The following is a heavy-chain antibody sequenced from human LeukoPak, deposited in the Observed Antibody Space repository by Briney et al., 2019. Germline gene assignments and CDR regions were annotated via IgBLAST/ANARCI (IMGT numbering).Heavy chain of an antibody. D-gene: IGHD5-24*01. CDR1: GFTFSSYW. CDR3: VRDNAYKFDY. J-gene: IGHJ4*02. Sequence: GGSLRLSCAVSGFTFSSYWMNWVRQVPGKGLVWVSHINTFGTTATYADSVKGRFTISRDNANNTLYLQMNSLRVEDTAVYYCVRDNAYKFDYWGQGTPVTVSS. CDR2: INTFGTTA. V-gene: IGHV3-74*01.